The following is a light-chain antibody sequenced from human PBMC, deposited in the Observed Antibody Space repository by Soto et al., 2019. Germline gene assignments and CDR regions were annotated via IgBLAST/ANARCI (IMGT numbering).Light chain of an antibody. CDR2: KAT. Sequence: DIQMTQSPSTLSASVGDRVTITCRASQSISSWLAWYQHKPVKPPKLLIYKATSLESRVASRFSGSGSGTEFTLTISSLQPDYFANYYCQQYKSSSPTFGQGTKVEIK. V-gene: IGKV1-5*03. CDR1: QSISSW. CDR3: QQYKSSSPT. J-gene: IGKJ1*01.